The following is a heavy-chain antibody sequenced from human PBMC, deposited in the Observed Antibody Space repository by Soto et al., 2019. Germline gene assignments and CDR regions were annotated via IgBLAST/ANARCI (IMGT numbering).Heavy chain of an antibody. D-gene: IGHD4-17*01. J-gene: IGHJ4*02. V-gene: IGHV3-21*01. CDR1: GFTFSSYS. CDR3: AREVSHGDYFDY. Sequence: GGSLILSCAASGFTFSSYSMNWVRQAPGKGLEWVSSISSSSSYIYYADSVKGRFTISRDNAKNSLYLQMNSLRAEDTAVYYCAREVSHGDYFDYWGQGTLVTVPS. CDR2: ISSSSSYI.